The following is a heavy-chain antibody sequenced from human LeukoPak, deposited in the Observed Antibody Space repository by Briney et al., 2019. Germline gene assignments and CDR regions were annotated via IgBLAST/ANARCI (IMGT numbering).Heavy chain of an antibody. CDR3: ARGQLTDDLDY. CDR1: GYTFTRYF. D-gene: IGHD1-14*01. Sequence: ASVTVSFKASGYTFTRYFMHWVRQAPGQGLEWMGWINPNIGATKYARKFQGRVTMTRDTSISTAYMELSRLRSDDTAVYYCARGQLTDDLDYWGQGTLVTVSS. J-gene: IGHJ4*02. CDR2: INPNIGAT. V-gene: IGHV1-2*02.